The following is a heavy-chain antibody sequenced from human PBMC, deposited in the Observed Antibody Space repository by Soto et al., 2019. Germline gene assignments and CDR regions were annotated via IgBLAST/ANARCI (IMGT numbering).Heavy chain of an antibody. V-gene: IGHV4-34*01. CDR2: INHSGST. CDR3: ARDKITGLFDY. D-gene: IGHD2-8*02. J-gene: IGHJ4*02. CDR1: GGSFSGYY. Sequence: QVQLQQWGAGLLKPSEPLSLTCAVYGGSFSGYYWTWIRQPPGTGLEWIGEINHSGSTNYNPSLKSRVTISVDTSKNHFSLKLTSVTAADTAVYYCARDKITGLFDYWGQGTLVTVSS.